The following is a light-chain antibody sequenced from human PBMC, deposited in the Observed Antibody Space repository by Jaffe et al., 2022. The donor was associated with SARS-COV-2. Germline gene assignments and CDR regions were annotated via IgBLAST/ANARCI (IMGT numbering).Light chain of an antibody. V-gene: IGKV1-12*01. CDR1: QGFSSG. CDR2: AAS. Sequence: DIQMTQSPSSVSASVGDRVTITCRASQGFSSGLAWYQQKPGKAPKLLIYAASSLQGGVPSRFSGSGSGTDFTLTINSLQPEDFATYYCQQASSFPLTFGGGTTVEIK. CDR3: QQASSFPLT. J-gene: IGKJ4*01.